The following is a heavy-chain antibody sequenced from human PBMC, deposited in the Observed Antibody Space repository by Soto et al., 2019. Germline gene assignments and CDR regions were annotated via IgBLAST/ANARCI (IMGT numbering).Heavy chain of an antibody. CDR2: IFHSGTT. CDR1: GGSVSSGSYY. J-gene: IGHJ4*02. CDR3: ARVRITGPVDS. Sequence: SETLSLTCTVSGGSVSSGSYYWSWIRQPPGKGLEWIGNIFHSGTTNYNPSLKSRVIISVDTPTNQFSLKLSSLTAADTAVYYCARVRITGPVDSWGQGNLGTV. D-gene: IGHD3-10*01. V-gene: IGHV4-61*01.